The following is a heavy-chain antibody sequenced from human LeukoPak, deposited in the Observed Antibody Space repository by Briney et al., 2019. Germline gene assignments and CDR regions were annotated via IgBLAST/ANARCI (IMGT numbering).Heavy chain of an antibody. J-gene: IGHJ6*03. CDR3: ATHQGPSPDIVVVPAALRRYYMDV. CDR1: GGTFSSYA. Sequence: ASVKVSCKASGGTFSSYAISWVRQAPGQGLEWMGGIIPIFGTANYAQKFQGRVTITTDESTSTAYMELSSLRSEDTAVYYCATHQGPSPDIVVVPAALRRYYMDVWGKGTTVTVSS. D-gene: IGHD2-2*01. CDR2: IIPIFGTA. V-gene: IGHV1-69*05.